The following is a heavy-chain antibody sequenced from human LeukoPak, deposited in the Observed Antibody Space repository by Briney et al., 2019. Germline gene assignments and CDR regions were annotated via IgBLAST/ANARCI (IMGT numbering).Heavy chain of an antibody. V-gene: IGHV1-69*13. CDR3: ARGGSGSYELYYYYGMDV. J-gene: IGHJ6*02. D-gene: IGHD1-26*01. CDR2: IIPIFGTA. CDR1: GGTFSSYA. Sequence: ASVKVSCKASGGTFSSYAISWVRQAPGQGLVWMGGIIPIFGTANYAQKFQGRVTITADESTSTAYMELSSLRSEDTAVYYCARGGSGSYELYYYYGMDVWGQGTTVTVSS.